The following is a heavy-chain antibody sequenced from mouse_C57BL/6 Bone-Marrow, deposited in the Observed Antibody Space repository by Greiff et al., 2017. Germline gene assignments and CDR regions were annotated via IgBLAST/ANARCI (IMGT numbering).Heavy chain of an antibody. V-gene: IGHV5-12*01. CDR2: ISNGGGST. Sequence: EVQLVESGGGLVQPGGSLKLSCAASGFTFSDYYMYWVRQTLEKRLEWVAYISNGGGSTYYPDTVKGRFTISRDNAKNTLYLQMSRLKSEDTAMYYCARGVPGAYWGQGTLVTVSA. J-gene: IGHJ3*01. D-gene: IGHD6-1*01. CDR1: GFTFSDYY. CDR3: ARGVPGAY.